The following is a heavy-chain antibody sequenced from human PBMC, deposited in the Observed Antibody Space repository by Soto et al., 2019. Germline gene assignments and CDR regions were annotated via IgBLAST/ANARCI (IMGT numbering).Heavy chain of an antibody. CDR2: IHYSGST. J-gene: IGHJ4*02. Sequence: SETLSLTCTVSGGSISSYYWSWIRQPPGKGLEWIGNIHYSGSTNYNPSLMSRVSTSVDTSKNHFTLRMNSVTAADTAVYYCARERPEFYFDRWGQGTLVTVSS. CDR1: GGSISSYY. V-gene: IGHV4-59*01. CDR3: ARERPEFYFDR.